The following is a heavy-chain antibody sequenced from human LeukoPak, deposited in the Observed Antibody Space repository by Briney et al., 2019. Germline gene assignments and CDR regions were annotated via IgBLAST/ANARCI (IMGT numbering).Heavy chain of an antibody. D-gene: IGHD3-22*01. CDR3: AREVSRGYTLHFDC. J-gene: IGHJ4*02. V-gene: IGHV3-21*01. CDR1: AFTFSTYS. Sequence: GGSLRLSCAASAFTFSTYSMNWVRQVPGKGLEWVSSISSSSYIYYADSVKGRFTISRDDAKNSLYLQMNSLRAEDTAVYYCAREVSRGYTLHFDCWGQGTLVTVSS. CDR2: ISSSSYI.